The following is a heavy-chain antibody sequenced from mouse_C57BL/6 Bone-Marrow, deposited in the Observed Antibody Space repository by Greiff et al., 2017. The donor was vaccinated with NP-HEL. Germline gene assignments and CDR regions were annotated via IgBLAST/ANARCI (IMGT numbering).Heavy chain of an antibody. Sequence: VQLQESGPGLVQPSQSLSITCTVSGFSITSYGVHWVRQPPGKGLEWLGVIRSGGGTDYNAAFISRLSISKDNAKSQFFFKMNSLQADDTAIYYCAKNSPYYYGSSYWYFDFWGTGTTVTVSS. CDR2: IRSGGGT. CDR3: AKNSPYYYGSSYWYFDF. J-gene: IGHJ1*03. CDR1: GFSITSYG. V-gene: IGHV2-4*01. D-gene: IGHD1-1*01.